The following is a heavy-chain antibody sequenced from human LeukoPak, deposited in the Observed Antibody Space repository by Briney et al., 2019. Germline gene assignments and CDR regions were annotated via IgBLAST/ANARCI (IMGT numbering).Heavy chain of an antibody. CDR3: ARGDRPAHDFWSGIAYYMDV. J-gene: IGHJ6*03. D-gene: IGHD3-3*01. CDR2: INSDGSST. Sequence: GGSLRLSCAASGFTFSSYWMHWVRQAPGKGLVWVSRINSDGSSTSSADSVKGRFTISRDNAKNTLYLQMNSLRAEDTAVYYCARGDRPAHDFWSGIAYYMDVWGKGTTVTVSS. CDR1: GFTFSSYW. V-gene: IGHV3-74*01.